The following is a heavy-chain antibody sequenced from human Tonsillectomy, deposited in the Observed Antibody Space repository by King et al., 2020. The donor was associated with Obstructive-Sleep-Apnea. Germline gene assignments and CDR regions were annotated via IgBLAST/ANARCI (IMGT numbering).Heavy chain of an antibody. Sequence: TLKESGPVLVKPTETLTLTCTVSGFSLSNARMGVSWIRQPPGKALEWLAHIFSNDEKSYSTSLKSRLTTSKDTSKSQVVLTMTNMDPVDTATYYCARDLAAAGPDDINWFDPWGQGTLVTVSS. CDR2: IFSNDEK. CDR1: GFSLSNARMG. J-gene: IGHJ5*02. D-gene: IGHD6-13*01. V-gene: IGHV2-26*01. CDR3: ARDLAAAGPDDINWFDP.